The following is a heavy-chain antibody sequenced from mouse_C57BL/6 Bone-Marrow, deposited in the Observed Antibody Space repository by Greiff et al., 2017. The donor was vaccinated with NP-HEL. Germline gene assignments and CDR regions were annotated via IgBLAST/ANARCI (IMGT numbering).Heavy chain of an antibody. CDR2: ISSGGSYT. CDR3: ARDPYYYGSSFYYFDY. Sequence: EVKLVESGGDLVKPGGSLKLSCAASGFTFSSYGMSWVRQTPDKRLEWVATISSGGSYTYYPDSVKGRFTISRDNAKNTLYLQMSSLKSEDTAMYYCARDPYYYGSSFYYFDYWGQGTTLTVSS. D-gene: IGHD1-1*01. V-gene: IGHV5-6*01. J-gene: IGHJ2*01. CDR1: GFTFSSYG.